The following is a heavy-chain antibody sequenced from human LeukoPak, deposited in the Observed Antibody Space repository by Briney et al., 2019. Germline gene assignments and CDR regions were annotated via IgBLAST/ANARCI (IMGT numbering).Heavy chain of an antibody. CDR3: ARDRLEYQWLVRGDIDY. Sequence: GASVKVSCKASGNTFTGYYMHWVRQAPGQGLAWMGWINPNSGGTHYAQKFQGRVTMTRDTSISTAYMEPRSLRSDDTAVYYCARDRLEYQWLVRGDIDYWGQGTLLTVSS. D-gene: IGHD6-19*01. J-gene: IGHJ4*02. CDR2: INPNSGGT. CDR1: GNTFTGYY. V-gene: IGHV1-2*02.